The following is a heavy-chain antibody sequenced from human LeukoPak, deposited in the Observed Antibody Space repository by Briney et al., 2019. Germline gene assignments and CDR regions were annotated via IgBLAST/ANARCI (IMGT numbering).Heavy chain of an antibody. CDR1: GLTFSSHW. D-gene: IGHD5/OR15-5a*01. Sequence: GGSLRLSYAASGLTFSSHWMHWVRQAPGKGLVWVSRITNDGSSTTYADSVKGRFTISRDNAKNSLYLQMNSLRAEDTAVYYCATRIFYDLKRDYWGQGTLVTVSS. V-gene: IGHV3-74*01. J-gene: IGHJ4*02. CDR3: ATRIFYDLKRDY. CDR2: ITNDGSST.